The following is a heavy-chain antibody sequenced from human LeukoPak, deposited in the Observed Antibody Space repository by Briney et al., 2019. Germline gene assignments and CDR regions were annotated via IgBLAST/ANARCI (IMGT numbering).Heavy chain of an antibody. J-gene: IGHJ6*02. V-gene: IGHV4-59*12. Sequence: KSSETLSLTCTVSGGSISSYYWSWIRQPPGKGLEWIGYIYYSGSTYYNPSLKSRVTISVDTSKNQFFLKLSSVTAADTAVYYCARKGTTPNPYYYYGMDVWGQGTTVTVSS. D-gene: IGHD4-17*01. CDR2: IYYSGST. CDR1: GGSISSYY. CDR3: ARKGTTPNPYYYYGMDV.